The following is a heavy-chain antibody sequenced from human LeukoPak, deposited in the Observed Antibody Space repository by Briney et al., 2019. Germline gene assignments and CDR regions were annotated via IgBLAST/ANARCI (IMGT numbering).Heavy chain of an antibody. CDR1: GGSISSSNW. Sequence: SGTLSLTCAVSGGSISSSNWWSWVRQPPGKGLEWIGEIYHSGSTNYNPSLMSRITTSIDRSKNQISLKLSSVTAADTAVYYCAREKWNHFDYWGQGTLVTVSS. J-gene: IGHJ4*02. CDR2: IYHSGST. V-gene: IGHV4-4*02. CDR3: AREKWNHFDY. D-gene: IGHD1-1*01.